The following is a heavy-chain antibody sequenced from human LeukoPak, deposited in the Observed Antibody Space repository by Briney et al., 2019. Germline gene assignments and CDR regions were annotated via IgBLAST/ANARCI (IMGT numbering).Heavy chain of an antibody. CDR1: GFTFSSYS. Sequence: PGGSLRLSCEASGFTFSSYSMNWVRQAPGKGLEWVSYISSSSSTIYYADSVKGRFTISRDNAENSLYLQMNNLRAEDTAVYYCARDFGYCTSTSCSGMDVWGQGTTVTVSS. V-gene: IGHV3-48*01. J-gene: IGHJ6*02. D-gene: IGHD2-2*01. CDR3: ARDFGYCTSTSCSGMDV. CDR2: ISSSSSTI.